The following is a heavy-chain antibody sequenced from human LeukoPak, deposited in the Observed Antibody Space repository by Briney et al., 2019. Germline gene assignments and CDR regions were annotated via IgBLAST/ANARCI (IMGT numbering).Heavy chain of an antibody. Sequence: ASVKVSCKASGYTFTGYYMHWVRQAPGQGLEWMGWINPNSGGTNYAQKFQGRVTMTRDTSISTAYMELSRLRSDDTAVYYCARVRGIAAAGLYNWFDPWGRGTLVTVSS. CDR1: GYTFTGYY. CDR2: INPNSGGT. V-gene: IGHV1-2*02. J-gene: IGHJ5*02. CDR3: ARVRGIAAAGLYNWFDP. D-gene: IGHD6-13*01.